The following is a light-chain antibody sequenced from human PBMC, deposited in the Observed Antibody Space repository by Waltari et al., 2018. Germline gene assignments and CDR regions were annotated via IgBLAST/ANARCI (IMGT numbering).Light chain of an antibody. CDR1: QSLLHSNGYNY. CDR3: MQSLQTPDT. J-gene: IGKJ2*01. CDR2: LGS. V-gene: IGKV2-28*01. Sequence: IVMTQSPLSLPVTPGEPASISCRSSQSLLHSNGYNYLDWFLQKPGQSPQLLIYLGSNRASGVPDRFSGSGSGTDFTLTISRVEAEDIGVYYCMQSLQTPDTFGQGTKLDIK.